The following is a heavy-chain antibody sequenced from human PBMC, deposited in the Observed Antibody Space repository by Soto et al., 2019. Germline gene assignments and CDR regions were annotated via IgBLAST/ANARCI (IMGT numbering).Heavy chain of an antibody. J-gene: IGHJ4*02. V-gene: IGHV4-34*01. CDR1: GGSFDGYY. CDR3: ARGVDPWSGYLF. Sequence: SETLSLTCALYGGSFDGYYWSWIRQSPGKGLEWIGEIHHSGRTKYNPSLKSRVSLSVDTSTKQFSLKLTSVTAADRGVYYCARGVDPWSGYLFWGQGTPVTVSS. CDR2: IHHSGRT. D-gene: IGHD3-3*01.